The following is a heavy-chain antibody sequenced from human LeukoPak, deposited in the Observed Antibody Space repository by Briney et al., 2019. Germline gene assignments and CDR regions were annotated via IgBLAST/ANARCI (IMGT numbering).Heavy chain of an antibody. D-gene: IGHD6-19*01. Sequence: GGSLRLSCAASGFTFSSYAMHWVRQAPVKGLEWVAVISYDGSNKYYADSVKGRFTISRDNSENTLYLQMNSLRAEDTAVYYCARAGSSGWYDYWGQGSLVTVSS. CDR2: ISYDGSNK. CDR3: ARAGSSGWYDY. V-gene: IGHV3-30-3*01. CDR1: GFTFSSYA. J-gene: IGHJ4*02.